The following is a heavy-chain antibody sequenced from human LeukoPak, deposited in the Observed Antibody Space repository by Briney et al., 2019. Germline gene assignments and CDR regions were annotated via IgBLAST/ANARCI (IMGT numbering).Heavy chain of an antibody. J-gene: IGHJ3*02. CDR1: GYTFTGYY. D-gene: IGHD3-3*01. CDR3: ASKRITIFGVTSDAFDI. Sequence: ASVKVSCKASGYTFTGYYMHWVRQAPGQGLEWMEWINPNSGGTNYAQKFQGRVTMTRDTSISTAYMELSRLRSDDTAVYYCASKRITIFGVTSDAFDIWGQGTMVTVSS. CDR2: INPNSGGT. V-gene: IGHV1-2*02.